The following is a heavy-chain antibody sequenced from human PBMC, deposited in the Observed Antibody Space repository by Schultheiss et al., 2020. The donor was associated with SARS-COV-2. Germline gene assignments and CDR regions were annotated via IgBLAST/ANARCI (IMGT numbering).Heavy chain of an antibody. D-gene: IGHD3-3*01. CDR3: ARARTYYDFWSGYPFLDY. V-gene: IGHV4-61*08. CDR2: IYYSGST. CDR1: GFSLSTSGMC. J-gene: IGHJ4*02. Sequence: SQTLSLTCPFSGFSLSTSGMCVSWIRQPPGKGLEWIGYIYYSGSTNYNPSLKSRVTISVDTSKNQFSLKLSSVTAADTAVYYCARARTYYDFWSGYPFLDYWGQGTLVTVSS.